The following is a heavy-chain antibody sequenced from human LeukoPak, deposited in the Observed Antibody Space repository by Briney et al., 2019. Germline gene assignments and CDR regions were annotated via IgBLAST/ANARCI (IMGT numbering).Heavy chain of an antibody. CDR3: ARHKDSEDGDYVGAFDI. CDR2: IYPGDSDT. V-gene: IGHV5-51*01. Sequence: PGESLKISCKGSGYSFTNHWIGWVRQMPGKGLEWMGIIYPGDSDTRYSPSFQGQVTISADKSISTAYLQWSSLKVSDTAMYYCARHKDSEDGDYVGAFDIWGQGTMVTVSS. D-gene: IGHD4-17*01. CDR1: GYSFTNHW. J-gene: IGHJ3*02.